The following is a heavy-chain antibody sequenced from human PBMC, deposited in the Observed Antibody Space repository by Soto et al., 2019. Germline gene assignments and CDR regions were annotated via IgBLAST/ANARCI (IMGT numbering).Heavy chain of an antibody. CDR2: TYYRSKWYN. CDR3: ARGDPGAYYFYYYMDV. V-gene: IGHV6-1*01. J-gene: IGHJ6*03. Sequence: SQTLSLTCAISGDSVSSNSAAWNWIRQSPSRGLEWLGRTYYRSKWYNDYAVSVKSRITINPDTSKNQFSLQLNSVTPEDTAVYYCARGDPGAYYFYYYMDVWGKGTTVTVSS. D-gene: IGHD3-10*01. CDR1: GDSVSSNSAA.